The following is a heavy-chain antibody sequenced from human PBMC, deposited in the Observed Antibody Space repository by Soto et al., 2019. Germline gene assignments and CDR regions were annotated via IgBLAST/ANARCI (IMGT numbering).Heavy chain of an antibody. V-gene: IGHV1-18*01. J-gene: IGHJ6*03. CDR2: ISPYKGNT. CDR3: ARCWNAPGSYYTDD. Sequence: ASVKVSCKASGYTFSSNGISWVRQAPGQGLEWMGWISPYKGNTHYAQKLQGRVTMTTDTSTSTAYMELRSLRSDDTAVYYCARCWNAPGSYYTDDWGQGTTVTVSS. D-gene: IGHD1-1*01. CDR1: GYTFSSNG.